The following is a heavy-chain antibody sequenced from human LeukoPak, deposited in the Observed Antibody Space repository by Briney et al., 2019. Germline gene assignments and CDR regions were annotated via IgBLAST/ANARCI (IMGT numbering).Heavy chain of an antibody. D-gene: IGHD6-6*01. CDR3: AREYSSSNFDY. V-gene: IGHV4-34*01. CDR1: GGSFSGYY. CDR2: INHSGST. J-gene: IGHJ4*02. Sequence: SETLSLTCAVYGGSFSGYYWSWIRQPPGKGLEWIGEINHSGSTNYNPSLKSRVTISVDTSKNQFSLKLSSVTAADTAVYYCAREYSSSNFDYWGQGTLVTVSS.